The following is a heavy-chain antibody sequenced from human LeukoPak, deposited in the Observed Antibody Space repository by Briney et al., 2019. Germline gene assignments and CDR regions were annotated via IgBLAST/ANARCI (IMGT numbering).Heavy chain of an antibody. D-gene: IGHD6-19*01. Sequence: SETLSLTCTVSGGSISTYSWTWVRQSPGKGLEWIGSVVTTTTKYSPALRSRVATSVDTSKNQFSLRLESVTTADTAVYYCARDTTVASGMQFWGQGALVTVSS. CDR2: VVTTTT. CDR3: ARDTTVASGMQF. CDR1: GGSISTYS. J-gene: IGHJ4*02. V-gene: IGHV4-4*07.